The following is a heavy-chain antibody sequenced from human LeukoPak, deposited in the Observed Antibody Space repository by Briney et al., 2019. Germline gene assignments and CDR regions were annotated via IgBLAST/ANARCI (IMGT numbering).Heavy chain of an antibody. CDR1: GGSISSSSYY. Sequence: SETLSLTCTVSGGSISSSSYYWGWIRQPPGKGLEWIGSIYYSGSTYYNPSLKSRVTISVDTSKNQFSLKLSSVTAADTAVYYCARGGGGITIFGVVYNWFDPWGQGTLVTVSS. CDR2: IYYSGST. CDR3: ARGGGGITIFGVVYNWFDP. J-gene: IGHJ5*02. D-gene: IGHD3-3*01. V-gene: IGHV4-39*07.